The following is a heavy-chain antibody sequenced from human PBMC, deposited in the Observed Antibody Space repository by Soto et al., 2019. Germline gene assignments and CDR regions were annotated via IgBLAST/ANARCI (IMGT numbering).Heavy chain of an antibody. D-gene: IGHD6-13*01. V-gene: IGHV4-39*01. CDR1: GGSISSSSYY. CDR2: IYYSGST. CDR3: ARRGSSSWYGY. J-gene: IGHJ4*02. Sequence: QLQLQESGPGLVKPSETLSLTCTVSGGSISSSSYYWGWIRQPPGKGLEWIGRIYYSGSTYYNPSLKRRVSVSVDTSKNQFSLKLSSVTAEDTAVYYCARRGSSSWYGYWGQGTLVTVSS.